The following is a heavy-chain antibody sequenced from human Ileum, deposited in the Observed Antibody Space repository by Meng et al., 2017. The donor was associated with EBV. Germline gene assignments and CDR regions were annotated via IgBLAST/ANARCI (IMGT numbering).Heavy chain of an antibody. V-gene: IGHV4-4*02. J-gene: IGHJ4*02. CDR3: ASKSAFSLDH. CDR2: TAHSGST. Sequence: LRSRVGVVKPSGDVSFAGAVAGGSISSSDWWSGVRLPPGKGLGWIGETAHSGSTNYSPSLKSRATISLDKSKNQLSLKLNSVAAADTAVYYCASKSAFSLDHWGQGTLVTVSS. CDR1: GGSISSSDW. D-gene: IGHD3-3*01.